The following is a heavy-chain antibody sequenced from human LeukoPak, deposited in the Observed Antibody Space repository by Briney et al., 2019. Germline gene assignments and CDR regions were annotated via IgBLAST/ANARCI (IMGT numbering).Heavy chain of an antibody. Sequence: GGSLRLSCAASGFTFSSYAMSWVRQAPGKGLEWVSAISGSGGSTYYADSVKGRFTISRDNSKNTLYLQMNSLRADDTAVYYCAKVKDYYYNGMDVWGQGTTVTVSS. V-gene: IGHV3-23*01. CDR2: ISGSGGST. J-gene: IGHJ6*02. CDR1: GFTFSSYA. CDR3: AKVKDYYYNGMDV.